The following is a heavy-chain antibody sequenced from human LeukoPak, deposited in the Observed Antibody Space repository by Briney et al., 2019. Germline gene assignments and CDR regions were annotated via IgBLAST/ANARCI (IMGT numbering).Heavy chain of an antibody. J-gene: IGHJ4*02. D-gene: IGHD3-9*01. Sequence: GGSLRLSCAASGFTFSSYAMHWVRQAPGKGLEWVAAISYDGSNKYYADSVKGRFTISRDNSKNTLYLQMNSLRAEDTAVYYCGAYYDILTGYYSIDYWGQGTLVTVSS. CDR3: GAYYDILTGYYSIDY. CDR1: GFTFSSYA. V-gene: IGHV3-30-3*01. CDR2: ISYDGSNK.